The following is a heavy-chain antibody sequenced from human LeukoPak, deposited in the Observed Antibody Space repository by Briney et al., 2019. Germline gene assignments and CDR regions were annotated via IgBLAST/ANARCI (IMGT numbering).Heavy chain of an antibody. CDR3: AKYLTKYDILTPPGY. J-gene: IGHJ4*02. CDR1: GFTFSSYA. V-gene: IGHV3-30*04. CDR2: ISYDGSNK. D-gene: IGHD3-9*01. Sequence: GRSLRLSCAASGFTFSSYAMHWVRQAPGKGLEWVAVISYDGSNKYYADSVKGRFTISRDNSKNTLYLQMNSLRAEDTAVYYCAKYLTKYDILTPPGYWGQGTLVTVSS.